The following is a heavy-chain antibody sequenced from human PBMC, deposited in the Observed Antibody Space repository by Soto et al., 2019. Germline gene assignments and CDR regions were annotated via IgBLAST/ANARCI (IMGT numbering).Heavy chain of an antibody. CDR3: ACGPTMVRGVIIILVY. V-gene: IGHV1-3*01. D-gene: IGHD3-10*01. CDR1: GYTFTSYA. Sequence: GASVKVSCKASGYTFTSYAMHWVRQAPGQRLEWMGWINAGNGNTKYSQKFQGRVTITRDTSASTAYMELSSLRSEDTAVYYCACGPTMVRGVIIILVYWGHGTPVPVSS. CDR2: INAGNGNT. J-gene: IGHJ4*01.